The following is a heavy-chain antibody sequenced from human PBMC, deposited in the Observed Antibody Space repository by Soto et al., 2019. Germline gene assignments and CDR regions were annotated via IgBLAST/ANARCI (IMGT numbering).Heavy chain of an antibody. CDR2: IYTSGST. V-gene: IGHV4-4*07. J-gene: IGHJ4*02. CDR1: GGSISSYY. CDR3: AIGDYYYDSSGYSPHFDY. D-gene: IGHD3-22*01. Sequence: SETLSLTCTVSGGSISSYYWSWIRQPAGKGLEWIGRIYTSGSTNYNPSLKSRVTMSVDTSKNQFSLKLSSVTAADTAVYYCAIGDYYYDSSGYSPHFDYWGQGTLVTVS.